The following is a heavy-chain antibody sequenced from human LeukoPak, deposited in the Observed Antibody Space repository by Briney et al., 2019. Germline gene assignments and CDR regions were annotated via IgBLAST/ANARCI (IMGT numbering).Heavy chain of an antibody. D-gene: IGHD1-1*01. CDR1: GGSISSSSFY. J-gene: IGHJ6*04. Sequence: SETLCLTCTVSGGSISSSSFYWGWIRQPPGEGPEWIGSISYSGRTHYNPSLKSRVSISVDTSKNQFSLNLSSVTAADTAVYYCARKKTGATNGLDVWGKGTTVTVSS. CDR2: ISYSGRT. V-gene: IGHV4-39*01. CDR3: ARKKTGATNGLDV.